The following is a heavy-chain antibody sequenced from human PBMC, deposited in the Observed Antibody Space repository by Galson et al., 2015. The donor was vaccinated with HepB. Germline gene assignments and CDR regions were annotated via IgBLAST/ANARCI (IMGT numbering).Heavy chain of an antibody. Sequence: SLRLSCAASGFIFGDYGMSWVRQAPGKGLEWVSGINWSGGSTGYADSVKGRFTISRDNAKNSLYLQMNSLRAEDTSLYYCAKHGDSAAGTYYDHYYGTDVWGQGTTVTVSS. CDR2: INWSGGST. CDR1: GFIFGDYG. CDR3: AKHGDSAAGTYYDHYYGTDV. D-gene: IGHD6-13*01. V-gene: IGHV3-20*04. J-gene: IGHJ6*02.